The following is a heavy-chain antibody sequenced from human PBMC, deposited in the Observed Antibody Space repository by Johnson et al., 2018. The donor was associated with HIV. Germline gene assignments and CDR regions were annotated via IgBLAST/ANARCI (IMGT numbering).Heavy chain of an antibody. V-gene: IGHV3-53*01. CDR3: ARGLQSLRVVITRGAFNI. CDR2: IYSGGNT. CDR1: GFTVSSNY. Sequence: EQLVESGGGLIQPGGSLRLSCAASGFTVSSNYMSWVRQAPGRGLEWVSVIYSGGNTYYADSVKGRFTISRDNSKNTLYLQMNSLRVEDTAVYYCARGLQSLRVVITRGAFNIWGQGTMVTVSS. J-gene: IGHJ3*02. D-gene: IGHD3-22*01.